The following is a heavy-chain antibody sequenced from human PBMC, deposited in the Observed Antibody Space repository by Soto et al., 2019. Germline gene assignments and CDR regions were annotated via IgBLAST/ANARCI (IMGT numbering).Heavy chain of an antibody. J-gene: IGHJ3*01. CDR3: VRSQSAAYHA. Sequence: EVQLVESGGGLVQPGGSLTLSCAASGFTFSSFWMTWVRQAPGKGLEWVANIKQDGSAKNYVDSVEGRFTVSRDNAKNSLYLQRNSLRVEDTAVYYCVRSQSAAYHAWGQGTVVIVSS. D-gene: IGHD3-3*01. CDR2: IKQDGSAK. V-gene: IGHV3-7*01. CDR1: GFTFSSFW.